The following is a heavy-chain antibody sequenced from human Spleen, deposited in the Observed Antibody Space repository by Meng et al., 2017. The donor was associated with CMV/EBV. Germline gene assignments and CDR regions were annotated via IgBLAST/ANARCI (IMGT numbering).Heavy chain of an antibody. Sequence: GSLSLTCTVSDYSITSGYYWGWIRQPPGKGLEWIGSFYHRGNTNYNPSLKSRVTISIDTSNNHFSLKLNSVTAADTAVYYCAAIRYYFDYWGQGMLVTVSS. V-gene: IGHV4-38-2*02. CDR3: AAIRYYFDY. CDR1: DYSITSGYY. J-gene: IGHJ4*02. D-gene: IGHD1-14*01. CDR2: FYHRGNT.